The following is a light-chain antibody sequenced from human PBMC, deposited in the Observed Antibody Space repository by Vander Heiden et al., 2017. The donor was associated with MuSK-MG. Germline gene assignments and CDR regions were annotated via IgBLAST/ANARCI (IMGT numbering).Light chain of an antibody. Sequence: DIQMTQSPSSLSASVGDRVSITCQASQDISNHLNWYQQKPGKAPKLLIYDASNLETGGPSRFSGSGSGTDFTFTISSLQPEDIATYYCQQYDNFLFTFGPGTKVDF. V-gene: IGKV1-33*01. J-gene: IGKJ3*01. CDR3: QQYDNFLFT. CDR2: DAS. CDR1: QDISNH.